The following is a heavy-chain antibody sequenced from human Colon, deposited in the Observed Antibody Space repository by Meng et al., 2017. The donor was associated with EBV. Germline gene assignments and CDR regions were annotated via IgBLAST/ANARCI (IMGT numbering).Heavy chain of an antibody. Sequence: QVQPQESGPGLGKPSQTLSLTCTVSGGSISSGVYYWSWIRQHPGKGLEWIGYIYYSGSTYYNPSLKSRVTISIETSKNQFSLKLSSVTAADTAVYYCARGPSRWLQFSFDYWGQGTLVTVSS. V-gene: IGHV4-31*03. CDR1: GGSISSGVYY. D-gene: IGHD5-24*01. CDR3: ARGPSRWLQFSFDY. J-gene: IGHJ4*02. CDR2: IYYSGST.